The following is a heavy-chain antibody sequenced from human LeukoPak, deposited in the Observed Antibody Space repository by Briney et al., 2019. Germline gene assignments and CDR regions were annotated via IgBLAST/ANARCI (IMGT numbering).Heavy chain of an antibody. J-gene: IGHJ4*02. CDR2: IIPIFGTA. CDR1: GYTFTSYG. Sequence: SVKVSCKASGYTFTSYGISWVRQAPGQGLEWMGGIIPIFGTANYAQKFQGRVTITADESTSTAYMELSSLRSEDTAVYYCARTEAPYDSSGYYEGAFDYWGQGTLVTVSS. CDR3: ARTEAPYDSSGYYEGAFDY. D-gene: IGHD3-22*01. V-gene: IGHV1-69*13.